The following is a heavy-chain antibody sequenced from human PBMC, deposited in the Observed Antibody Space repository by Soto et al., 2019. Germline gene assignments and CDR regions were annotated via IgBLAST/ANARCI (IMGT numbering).Heavy chain of an antibody. J-gene: IGHJ3*02. CDR3: ARGSIFGVVDAFDI. CDR1: GYTFTNHG. Sequence: GASVKVSCKTSGYTFTNHGINWVRQAPGQGLEWMGIINPSGGSTSYAQKFQGRVTMTRDTSTSTVYMELSSLRSEDTAVYYCARGSIFGVVDAFDIWGQGTMVTVSS. D-gene: IGHD3-3*01. V-gene: IGHV1-46*01. CDR2: INPSGGST.